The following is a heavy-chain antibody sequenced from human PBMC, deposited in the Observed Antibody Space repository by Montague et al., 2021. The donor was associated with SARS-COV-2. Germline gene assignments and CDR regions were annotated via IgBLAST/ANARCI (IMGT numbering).Heavy chain of an antibody. V-gene: IGHV4-39*01. CDR1: GGSISSSSYY. Sequence: SETLSLTCTVSGGSISSSSYYWGWIRQPPGKGLEWIGSIYYSGSTYYNPSLKSRVTISADTSKNQFSLKLSSVTAADTAVYYCARNPADYYGSGSYPTWENWFDPWGQGTLVTVSS. CDR2: IYYSGST. CDR3: ARNPADYYGSGSYPTWENWFDP. J-gene: IGHJ5*02. D-gene: IGHD3-10*01.